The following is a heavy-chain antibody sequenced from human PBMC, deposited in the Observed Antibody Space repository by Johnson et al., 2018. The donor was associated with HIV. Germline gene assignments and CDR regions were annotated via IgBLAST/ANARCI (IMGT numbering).Heavy chain of an antibody. D-gene: IGHD3-16*01. CDR1: GFTVSSNY. Sequence: VYLVESGGGLVQPGGSLRLSCAASGFTVSSNYMSWVRQAPGKGLEWVSVIYSGGNTYYADSVKGRFTISRDNSKNTVFLQMNRRRAEDTAVYYWARDGGGRGGDAFDIWGQGTMVTVSS. J-gene: IGHJ3*02. V-gene: IGHV3-66*01. CDR3: ARDGGGRGGDAFDI. CDR2: IYSGGNT.